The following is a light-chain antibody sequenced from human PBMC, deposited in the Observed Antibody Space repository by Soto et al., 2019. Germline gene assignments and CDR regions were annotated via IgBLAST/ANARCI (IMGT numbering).Light chain of an antibody. CDR1: QSISSW. CDR2: KAS. CDR3: QQYNDYLLT. J-gene: IGKJ3*01. Sequence: DIQMTQSPSTLSASVGDRVTITCRASQSISSWLAWYQQKPGKAPKLLIYKASNLESGVPSRFSGSGSGTEFTLTISSLQADDFATYYCQQYNDYLLTFGPGTKVDFK. V-gene: IGKV1-5*03.